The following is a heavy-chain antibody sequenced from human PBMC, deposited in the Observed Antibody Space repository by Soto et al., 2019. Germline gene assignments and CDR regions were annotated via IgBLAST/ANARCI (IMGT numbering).Heavy chain of an antibody. CDR1: GFTFKNYA. V-gene: IGHV3-23*01. CDR3: AKDRLAGNFDY. J-gene: IGHJ4*02. CDR2: IGATGGST. Sequence: GGSLRLSCAASGFTFKNYAMNWVRQAPGKGLEWVATIGATGGSTYYADSVKGRFTISRDNSKNTLYLQMNGLRVEDTAVYYCAKDRLAGNFDYWGQGTQVTVSS.